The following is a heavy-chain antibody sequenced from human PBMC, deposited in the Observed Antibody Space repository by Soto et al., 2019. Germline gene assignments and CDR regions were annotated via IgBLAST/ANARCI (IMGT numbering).Heavy chain of an antibody. Sequence: EVQLVESGGGLVQPGGSLRLSCAASGFTFSSYWMHWVRQAPGKGLVWVSRINSDGSSTSYADSVKGRFTISRDNAKNTLYLQMNSLRAEDTAVHYCARDTALRYDFWSGYYTLDYYYGMDVWGQGTTVTVSS. CDR2: INSDGSST. V-gene: IGHV3-74*01. J-gene: IGHJ6*02. D-gene: IGHD3-3*01. CDR3: ARDTALRYDFWSGYYTLDYYYGMDV. CDR1: GFTFSSYW.